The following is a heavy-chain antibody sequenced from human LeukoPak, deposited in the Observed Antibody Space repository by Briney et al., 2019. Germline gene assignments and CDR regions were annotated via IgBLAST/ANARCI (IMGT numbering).Heavy chain of an antibody. Sequence: GGSLRLSCAASGFTFSIYAMSWVRQAPGKGLEWVSSITSSGAGTYYPDSVKGRFTISRDNSENTLYLQMNSPRAEDTAVYYCAKDRPNYYDTSGHYYRRNGDCWGQGTLVTVS. D-gene: IGHD3-22*01. J-gene: IGHJ4*02. CDR2: ITSSGAGT. CDR1: GFTFSIYA. CDR3: AKDRPNYYDTSGHYYRRNGDC. V-gene: IGHV3-23*01.